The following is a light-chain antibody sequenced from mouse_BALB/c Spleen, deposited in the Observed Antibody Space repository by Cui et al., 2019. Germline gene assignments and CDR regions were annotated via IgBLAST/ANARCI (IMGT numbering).Light chain of an antibody. J-gene: IGKJ2*01. V-gene: IGKV4-79*01. CDR3: QQWSSNPYT. CDR1: SSVSSSY. CDR2: SIS. Sequence: QIALTQYPAIMSASPGERVTMTCSASSSVSSSYLYWYQQKSGSSPKLWIYSISNLASGVPARFSGGGSGTPYSLTINSMEAEDAATYYCQQWSSNPYTFGGGTKLEIK.